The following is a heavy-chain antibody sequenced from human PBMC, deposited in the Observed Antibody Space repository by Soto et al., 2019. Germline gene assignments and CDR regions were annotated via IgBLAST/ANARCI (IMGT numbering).Heavy chain of an antibody. V-gene: IGHV4-59*01. D-gene: IGHD2-15*01. CDR2: VYYTGST. J-gene: IGHJ4*02. Sequence: KSSGTLSLTCTVSGGSISGSYRSWIRQSPGKGLEWLGYVYYTGSTNYSPSLRSRVSISVDTSKNEFSLRLSSVTAADTAVYFFARSVAGPAGHIDFWGQGTQVSVST. CDR3: ARSVAGPAGHIDF. CDR1: GGSISGSY.